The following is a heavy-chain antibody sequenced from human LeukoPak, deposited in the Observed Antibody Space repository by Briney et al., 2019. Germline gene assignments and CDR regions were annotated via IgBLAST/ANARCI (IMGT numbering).Heavy chain of an antibody. J-gene: IGHJ3*01. CDR2: IYSSGST. V-gene: IGHV4-59*01. D-gene: IGHD4-23*01. CDR1: GGSISNFF. Sequence: SETLSLTCTVSGGSISNFFWNWVRRPPGKGLEWIGYIYSSGSTYYNPSLKSRLIISLDTSRNQFSLQMSSVTAADTAVYYCARSDYGGNSAAFGVWGQGTMVTVSS. CDR3: ARSDYGGNSAAFGV.